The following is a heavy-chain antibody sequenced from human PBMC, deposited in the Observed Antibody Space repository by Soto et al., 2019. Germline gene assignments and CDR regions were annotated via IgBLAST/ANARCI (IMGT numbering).Heavy chain of an antibody. D-gene: IGHD3-10*01. V-gene: IGHV4-59*01. CDR1: GGSISSYY. CDR3: AREGGSGSYARSYYYYYMAV. Sequence: SETLSLTCTVSGGSISSYYWSWIRQPPGKGLEWIGYIYYSGSTNYNPSLKSRVTISVDTSKNQFSLKLSSVTAADTAVYYCAREGGSGSYARSYYYYYMAVWGKGTTVTVSS. CDR2: IYYSGST. J-gene: IGHJ6*03.